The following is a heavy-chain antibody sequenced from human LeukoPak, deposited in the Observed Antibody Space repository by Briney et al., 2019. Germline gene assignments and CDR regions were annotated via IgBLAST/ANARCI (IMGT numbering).Heavy chain of an antibody. CDR2: IIPIFGTA. J-gene: IGHJ4*02. CDR3: ARVGDYGVYYFDY. CDR1: GGTFSSYA. D-gene: IGHD4-17*01. V-gene: IGHV1-69*05. Sequence: SVKVSCKASGGTFSSYAISWVRQAPGQGLEWMGGIIPIFGTANYAQKFQGRVTITTDESTSTAYMELSSLRSEDTAVYYCARVGDYGVYYFDYWGQGTLVTVSS.